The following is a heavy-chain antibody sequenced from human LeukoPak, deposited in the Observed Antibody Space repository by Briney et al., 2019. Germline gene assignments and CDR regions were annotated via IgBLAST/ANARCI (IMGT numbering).Heavy chain of an antibody. D-gene: IGHD6-13*01. CDR1: GGSFSGYY. Sequence: SETLSLTCAVYGGSFSGYYWSWIRQPPGKGLEWIGEINHSGSTNYNPSLKSRVTISVDTSKNQFSLKLSSVTAADTAVYYCARGRYSSRSLDYWGQGTLVTVSS. V-gene: IGHV4-34*01. CDR3: ARGRYSSRSLDY. J-gene: IGHJ4*02. CDR2: INHSGST.